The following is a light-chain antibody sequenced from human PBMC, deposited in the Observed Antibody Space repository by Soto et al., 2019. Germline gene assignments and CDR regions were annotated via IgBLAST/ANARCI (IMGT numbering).Light chain of an antibody. J-gene: IGKJ1*01. Sequence: EIVMTQSPATLSLSPGERATLSCRASQSVSSSYLSWYQQKPGQAPRLLIYGASTRATGIPARFSGSGSGTDFTLTISSLQPEDFAVYYWQQDYNLRTFGQGTKVEIK. V-gene: IGKV3D-7*01. CDR2: GAS. CDR3: QQDYNLRT. CDR1: QSVSSSY.